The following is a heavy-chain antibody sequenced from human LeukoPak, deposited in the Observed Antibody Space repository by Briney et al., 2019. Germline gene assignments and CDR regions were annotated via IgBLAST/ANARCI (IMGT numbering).Heavy chain of an antibody. CDR2: ISGSGGST. CDR3: AKVLLWFGEPDY. Sequence: GGSLRLSCVASRFTFSNCAMSWVRQAPGKGLEWVSAISGSGGSTYYADSVKGRLTISRDNSKNTLYLQMNSLRAEDTAVYYCAKVLLWFGEPDYWGQGTLVTVSS. V-gene: IGHV3-23*01. CDR1: RFTFSNCA. J-gene: IGHJ4*02. D-gene: IGHD3-10*01.